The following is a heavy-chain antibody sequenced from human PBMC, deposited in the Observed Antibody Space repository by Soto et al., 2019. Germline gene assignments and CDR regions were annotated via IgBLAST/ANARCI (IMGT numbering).Heavy chain of an antibody. V-gene: IGHV4-59*01. CDR2: IYYSGST. Sequence: KTSETLSLTCTVSGGSISSYYWSWIRQPPGKGLEWIGYIYYSGSTNYNPSLKSRVTISVDTSKNQFSLKLRSVTAAYTAVYYCARDDGRYGVEYGGQGALVDVSS. D-gene: IGHD6-19*01. J-gene: IGHJ4*02. CDR3: ARDDGRYGVEY. CDR1: GGSISSYY.